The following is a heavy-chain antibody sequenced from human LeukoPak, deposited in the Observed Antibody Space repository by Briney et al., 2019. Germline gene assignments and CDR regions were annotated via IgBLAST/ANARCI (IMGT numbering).Heavy chain of an antibody. CDR3: ARYGETGTTVYAFDI. D-gene: IGHD1-1*01. V-gene: IGHV4-4*07. CDR1: GGSISSYY. Sequence: SETLSLTCTVSGGSISSYYWSWIRQPAGKGLEWIGRFYTSGSTNYNPSLKSRVIISVDTSKNQFSLKLSSVTAADTAVYYCARYGETGTTVYAFDIWGQGTMVTVSS. CDR2: FYTSGST. J-gene: IGHJ3*02.